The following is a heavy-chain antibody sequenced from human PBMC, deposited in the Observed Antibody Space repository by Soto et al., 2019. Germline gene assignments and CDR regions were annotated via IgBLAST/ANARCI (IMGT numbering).Heavy chain of an antibody. V-gene: IGHV4-4*07. J-gene: IGHJ6*02. CDR3: ARARFPAVIPPINYYGMDV. CDR2: IYTSGST. D-gene: IGHD3-16*02. Sequence: SETLSLTCTVSGGSISSYDWSWIRQPAGKGLEWIGRIYTSGSTNSNPSPPSRVTMSVDTSKNQFSLKLSSVTAADTAVYYCARARFPAVIPPINYYGMDVWGQGTTVTVSS. CDR1: GGSISSYD.